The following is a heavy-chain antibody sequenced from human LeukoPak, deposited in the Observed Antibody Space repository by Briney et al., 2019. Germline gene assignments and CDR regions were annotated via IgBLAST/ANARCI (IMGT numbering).Heavy chain of an antibody. CDR2: INHSGST. D-gene: IGHD3-10*01. J-gene: IGHJ4*02. CDR3: ARPSKEPLLLWFRKEYYFDY. Sequence: PSETLSLTCAVYGGSFSSYYWSWIRQPPGKGLEWIGEINHSGSTNYNPSLKSRVTISVDTSKNQFSLKLSSVTAADTAVYYCARPSKEPLLLWFRKEYYFDYWGQGTLVTVSS. CDR1: GGSFSSYY. V-gene: IGHV4-34*01.